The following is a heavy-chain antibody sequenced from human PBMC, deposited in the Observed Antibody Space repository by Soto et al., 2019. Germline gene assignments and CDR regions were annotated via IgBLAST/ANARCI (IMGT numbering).Heavy chain of an antibody. D-gene: IGHD3-22*01. CDR2: IVVGSGNT. V-gene: IGHV1-58*01. Sequence: SVKVSCKASGFTFTSSAVQWVRQARGQRLEWIGWIVVGSGNTNYAQKFQERVTITRDMSTSTAYMELSSLRSEDTAVYYCAAAPYYYDSSGYYYFAFDIWGQGTMVTVSS. J-gene: IGHJ3*02. CDR3: AAAPYYYDSSGYYYFAFDI. CDR1: GFTFTSSA.